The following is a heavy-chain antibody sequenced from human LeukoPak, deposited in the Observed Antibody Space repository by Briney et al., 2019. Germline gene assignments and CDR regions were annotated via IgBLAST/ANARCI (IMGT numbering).Heavy chain of an antibody. Sequence: GASVKVSCKASGGTFSSYAISWVRQAPGQGLEWMGGIIPIFGTANYAQKFQGRVTITADESTSTAYMELSSLRSEDTAVYYCARSDVWGELHLDYWGQGTLVTVSS. CDR1: GGTFSSYA. V-gene: IGHV1-69*13. J-gene: IGHJ4*02. CDR3: ARSDVWGELHLDY. CDR2: IIPIFGTA. D-gene: IGHD3-16*01.